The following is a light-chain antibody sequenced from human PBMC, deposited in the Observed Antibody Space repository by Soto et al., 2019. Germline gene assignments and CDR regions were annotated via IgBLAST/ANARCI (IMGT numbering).Light chain of an antibody. V-gene: IGKV1-39*01. CDR2: AAS. J-gene: IGKJ2*01. CDR1: QTISTY. Sequence: DIQMTQSPSSLSASVGDRVTITCRASQTISTYLNWYQQKPGKAPKLLIYAASSLQSGVPSRFSGSGSGTDFTLTISSLQPEDFATYYCQQSHGIPYTFGQGTRLGI. CDR3: QQSHGIPYT.